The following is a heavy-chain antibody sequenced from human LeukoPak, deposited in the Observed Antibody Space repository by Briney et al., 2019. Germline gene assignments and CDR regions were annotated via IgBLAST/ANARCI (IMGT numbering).Heavy chain of an antibody. J-gene: IGHJ4*02. V-gene: IGHV3-23*01. D-gene: IGHD7-27*01. Sequence: PGGSLRLSCAASGFPFSSYAMFWVRQAPGKGLEWVSAVSGSGGTTYHADSVKGRFTISRDNSKNTLYLQMTGLRAADTALYYCARDHDWGFDYWGQGTLVTVSS. CDR2: VSGSGGTT. CDR3: ARDHDWGFDY. CDR1: GFPFSSYA.